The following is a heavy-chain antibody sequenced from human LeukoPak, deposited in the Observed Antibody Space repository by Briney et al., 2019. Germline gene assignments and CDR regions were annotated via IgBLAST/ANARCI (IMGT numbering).Heavy chain of an antibody. D-gene: IGHD2-21*02. V-gene: IGHV1-69*05. CDR1: GCIYSSYA. CDR2: IISIFDTA. Sequence: SVTVTCKSSGCIYSSYAISWVGQAPGRELAWMGGIISIFDTANYAQKFQGRVTITTDESTSTAYMELSSLRSEDTAVYYCARALCPRYCGGDCYGCLAFDICGQGTMVTVSS. CDR3: ARALCPRYCGGDCYGCLAFDI. J-gene: IGHJ3*02.